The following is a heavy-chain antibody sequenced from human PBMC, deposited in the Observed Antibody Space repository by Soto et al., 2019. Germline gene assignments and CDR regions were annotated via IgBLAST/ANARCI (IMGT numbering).Heavy chain of an antibody. V-gene: IGHV3-7*01. CDR1: GFMFSAYW. J-gene: IGHJ4*02. D-gene: IGHD3-3*01. Sequence: GSLSLSLAASGFMFSAYWMSWVRQAPGKGLEWVANIHGDGGKIYYVDSVKGRFTISRDNAKRSLYLQMNSLRAEDTAVYYCARDFFGPEAASGHFDYWGQGTQVTVSS. CDR3: ARDFFGPEAASGHFDY. CDR2: IHGDGGKI.